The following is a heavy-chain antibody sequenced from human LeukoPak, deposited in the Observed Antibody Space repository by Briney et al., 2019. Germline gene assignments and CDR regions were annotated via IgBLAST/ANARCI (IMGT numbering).Heavy chain of an antibody. CDR3: ARGKDSSFDY. CDR1: GGSISSYY. V-gene: IGHV4-59*01. Sequence: PSETLSLTCTVSGGSISSYYWSWLRQPPGKGLEWIGYIYYSGSTNYNPSLKSRVTISVETSKNQFSLKLSSVTAADTAVYYCARGKDSSFDYWGQGTLVTVSS. CDR2: IYYSGST. J-gene: IGHJ4*02. D-gene: IGHD3-22*01.